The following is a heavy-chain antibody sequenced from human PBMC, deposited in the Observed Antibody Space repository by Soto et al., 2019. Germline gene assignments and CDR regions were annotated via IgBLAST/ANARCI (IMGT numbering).Heavy chain of an antibody. CDR2: ISGSGGST. V-gene: IGHV3-23*01. Sequence: GESLKISCAASXFTFSSYAMSWVRQAPGKGLEWVSAISGSGGSTYYADSVKGRFTISRDNSKNTLYLQMNSLRAEDTAVYYCTSSPASYYYDSSRYYDWFDPWGQGTLVTVSS. J-gene: IGHJ5*02. D-gene: IGHD3-22*01. CDR1: XFTFSSYA. CDR3: TSSPASYYYDSSRYYDWFDP.